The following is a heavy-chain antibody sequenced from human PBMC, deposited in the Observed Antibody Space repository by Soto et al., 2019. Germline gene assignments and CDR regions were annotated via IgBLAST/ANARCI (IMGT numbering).Heavy chain of an antibody. CDR1: GFTFSSYA. D-gene: IGHD6-13*01. CDR2: ISGSGGST. J-gene: IGHJ5*02. CDR3: AKGQIAATGQNRFDP. Sequence: GGSLRLSCAASGFTFSSYAMSWVRQAPGKGLEWVSGISGSGGSTDYADSVKGRFTISRDNSKNTLYLQMNSLRAEDTAVYYCAKGQIAATGQNRFDPWGQGALVTVSS. V-gene: IGHV3-23*01.